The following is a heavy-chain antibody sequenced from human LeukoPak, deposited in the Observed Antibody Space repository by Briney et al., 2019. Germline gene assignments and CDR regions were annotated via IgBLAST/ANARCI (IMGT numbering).Heavy chain of an antibody. D-gene: IGHD4/OR15-4a*01. Sequence: PSQTLSLTCTVSGGSISSGGYYWSWIWQPPGKGLEWIGYIYHSGSTYYNPSLKSRVTISVDRSKNQFSLKLSSVTAADTAVYYCAASYLKNDYWGQGTLVTVSS. CDR1: GGSISSGGYY. CDR2: IYHSGST. V-gene: IGHV4-30-2*01. J-gene: IGHJ4*02. CDR3: AASYLKNDY.